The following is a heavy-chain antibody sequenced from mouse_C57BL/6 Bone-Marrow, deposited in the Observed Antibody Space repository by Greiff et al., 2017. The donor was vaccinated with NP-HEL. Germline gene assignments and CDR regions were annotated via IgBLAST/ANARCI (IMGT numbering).Heavy chain of an antibody. Sequence: QVQLQQSGAELAKPGASVKLSCKASGYTFTSYWMHWVKQRPGQGLEWIGYINPSSGYTKYNQKFKDKATMTADKSSSTAYMQLGSLTYEVSAVYYCARRGNPYYYAMDGWGQATSVTV. CDR3: ARRGNPYYYAMDG. V-gene: IGHV1-7*01. D-gene: IGHD2-1*01. CDR2: INPSSGYT. CDR1: GYTFTSYW. J-gene: IGHJ4*01.